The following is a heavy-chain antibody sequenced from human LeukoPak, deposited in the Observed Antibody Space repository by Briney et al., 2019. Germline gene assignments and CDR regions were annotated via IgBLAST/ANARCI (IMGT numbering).Heavy chain of an antibody. CDR1: GFSFNSYW. D-gene: IGHD6-19*01. Sequence: PGGSLRLSCAASGFSFNSYWMSWVRQAPGKGLEWVANIKQDESEKYYVDSVKGRFTISRDNAKNSLYLQMNSLRAEDTAVYYCARAGSGWSPAPLTYFDYWGQGTLVTVSS. V-gene: IGHV3-7*04. J-gene: IGHJ4*02. CDR2: IKQDESEK. CDR3: ARAGSGWSPAPLTYFDY.